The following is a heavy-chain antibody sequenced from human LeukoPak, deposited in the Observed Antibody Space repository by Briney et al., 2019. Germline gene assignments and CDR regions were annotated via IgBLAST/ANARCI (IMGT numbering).Heavy chain of an antibody. D-gene: IGHD3-22*01. CDR3: AREGGTYDSSGYYSDNWFDP. CDR1: GGSISSYY. V-gene: IGHV4-4*07. Sequence: SETLSLTCTVSGGSISSYYWSWIRQPAGKGLEWIGRIYTSGSTNYNPSLKSRVTMSVDTSKNQFSLKLSSVTAADTAVYHCAREGGTYDSSGYYSDNWFDPWGQGTLVTVSS. CDR2: IYTSGST. J-gene: IGHJ5*02.